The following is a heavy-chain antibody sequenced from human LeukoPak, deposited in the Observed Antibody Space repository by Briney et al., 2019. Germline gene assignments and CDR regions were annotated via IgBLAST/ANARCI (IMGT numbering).Heavy chain of an antibody. CDR2: ISVSGGST. J-gene: IGHJ4*02. CDR1: GFTFSSYA. V-gene: IGHV3-23*01. CDR3: AKVSKEGCAPYYDSSGYYLDY. Sequence: GGSLRLSCAASGFTFSSYAMSWVRQAQGKGLERVSAISVSGGSTYYADSVKGRFTISRDNSKNTLYLQMNSLRAEDTAVYYCAKVSKEGCAPYYDSSGYYLDYWGQGTLVTVSS. D-gene: IGHD3-22*01.